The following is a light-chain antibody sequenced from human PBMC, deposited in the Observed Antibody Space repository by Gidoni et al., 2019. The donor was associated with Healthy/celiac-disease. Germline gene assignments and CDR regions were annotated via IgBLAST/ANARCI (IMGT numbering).Light chain of an antibody. CDR2: LGS. V-gene: IGKV2-28*01. CDR1: QSLLHSNGYNY. Sequence: IGLTPSPFSLPVTPGKPASISCRSSQSLLHSNGYNYLDWYLQKPGQSPQLLIYLGSNRASGVPDRFSGSGSGTDFTLKISRVEAEDVGVYYCMQAIQTPRAFGPGTKVDIK. J-gene: IGKJ3*01. CDR3: MQAIQTPRA.